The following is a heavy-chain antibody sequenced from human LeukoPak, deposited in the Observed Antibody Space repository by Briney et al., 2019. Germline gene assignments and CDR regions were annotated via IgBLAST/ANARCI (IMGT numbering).Heavy chain of an antibody. Sequence: ASVKVSCKASGYTFTGYHMHWVRQAPGQGLERMRWINPNSGGTNYAQKFQGRVTMTRDTSISTAYMELSRLRSDDTAVYYCARAVHYYDSSGYYYFGYWGQGTLVTVSA. J-gene: IGHJ4*02. CDR2: INPNSGGT. D-gene: IGHD3-22*01. CDR1: GYTFTGYH. V-gene: IGHV1-2*02. CDR3: ARAVHYYDSSGYYYFGY.